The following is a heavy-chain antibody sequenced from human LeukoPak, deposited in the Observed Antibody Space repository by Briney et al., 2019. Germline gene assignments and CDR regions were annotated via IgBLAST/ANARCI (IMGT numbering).Heavy chain of an antibody. CDR2: IRNDGSDK. CDR1: GFTFSIYA. Sequence: PGGSLRLSCAASGFTFSIYAIHWVRQAPGKGLEWVAFIRNDGSDKYYADSVQGRFTISRDNSKNTLYLQMDSLKTEDTAVSYCARTTVTIDGFAYWGQGTLVTVSS. D-gene: IGHD4-17*01. V-gene: IGHV3-30*02. J-gene: IGHJ4*02. CDR3: ARTTVTIDGFAY.